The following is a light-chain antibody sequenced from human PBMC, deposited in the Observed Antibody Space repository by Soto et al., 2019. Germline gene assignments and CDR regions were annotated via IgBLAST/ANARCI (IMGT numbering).Light chain of an antibody. CDR3: PHSYTSPPT. CDR2: GAS. CDR1: QSISLD. J-gene: IGKJ1*01. Sequence: DIQMTQAPSSLCASVGDRVTITCRASQSISLDLNWYYHKPGTAPKLLIYGASSLHSGVPSRFSGSDSWTYFPPPINSLHPEDFAPSFCPHSYTSPPTFGPGTRV. V-gene: IGKV1-39*01.